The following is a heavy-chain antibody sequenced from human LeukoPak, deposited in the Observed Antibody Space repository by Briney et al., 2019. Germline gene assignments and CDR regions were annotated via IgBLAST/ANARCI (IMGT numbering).Heavy chain of an antibody. CDR1: GFTFNRNA. V-gene: IGHV3-23*01. D-gene: IGHD6-13*01. CDR2: ISGSGGST. J-gene: IGHJ4*02. Sequence: PGGSLRLSCAASGFTFNRNAISWVRQAPGKGLEWVSAISGSGGSTYYADSEKGRFTISRDNSKNTLYLQMNSLRAEDTAVYYCAKDRYSSKIFDYWGQGTLVTVSS. CDR3: AKDRYSSKIFDY.